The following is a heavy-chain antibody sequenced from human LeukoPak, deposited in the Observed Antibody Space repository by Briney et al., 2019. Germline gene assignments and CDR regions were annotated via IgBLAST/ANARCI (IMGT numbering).Heavy chain of an antibody. CDR2: IYYSGST. CDR3: ARFQQRGYSGYVLDY. V-gene: IGHV4-61*01. Sequence: SETLSLTCTVYGGSVSSGSYYWSWIRQPPGKGLEWIGYIYYSGSTNYNPSLKSRVTISVDTSKNQFSLKLSSVTAADTAVYYCARFQQRGYSGYVLDYWGQGTLVTVSS. D-gene: IGHD5-12*01. CDR1: GGSVSSGSYY. J-gene: IGHJ4*02.